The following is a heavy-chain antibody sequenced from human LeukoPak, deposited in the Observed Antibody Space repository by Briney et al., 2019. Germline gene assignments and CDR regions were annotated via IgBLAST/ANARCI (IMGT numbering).Heavy chain of an antibody. J-gene: IGHJ4*02. Sequence: GGSLRLSCAASGFTFGSYTMNWVRQAPGKGLEWVSSISSSSSYIYYADSMKGRFTISRDNAKNSLYLQLNSLTAEGTAVYYCAREPYSSAWLFDYWGQGTLVTVSS. CDR2: ISSSSSYI. CDR3: AREPYSSAWLFDY. D-gene: IGHD6-19*01. V-gene: IGHV3-21*01. CDR1: GFTFGSYT.